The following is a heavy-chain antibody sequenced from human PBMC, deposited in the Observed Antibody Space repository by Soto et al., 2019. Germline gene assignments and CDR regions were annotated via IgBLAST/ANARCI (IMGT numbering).Heavy chain of an antibody. V-gene: IGHV1-18*01. Sequence: QVQLVQSGAEVKKPGASVKVSCKASGYTFTSYGISWVRQAPGQGLEWMGWISAYNGNTTYAQKLQGRVTMTTDTATSTAYMELRRQRSDDTAVYYCARVSHGDYYYYGMDVWGQGTTVTLSS. J-gene: IGHJ6*02. CDR3: ARVSHGDYYYYGMDV. D-gene: IGHD4-17*01. CDR1: GYTFTSYG. CDR2: ISAYNGNT.